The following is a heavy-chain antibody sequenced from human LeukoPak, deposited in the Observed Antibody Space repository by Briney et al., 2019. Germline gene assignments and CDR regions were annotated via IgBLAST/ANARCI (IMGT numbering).Heavy chain of an antibody. CDR3: AVAYDGAEGYFDL. V-gene: IGHV1-46*01. CDR2: INPSGGST. J-gene: IGHJ2*01. CDR1: GYTFTSYY. D-gene: IGHD3-22*01. Sequence: GASVKVSCKASGYTFTSYYMHWVRQAPGQGLEWMGIINPSGGSTSYAQKFQGRVTMTRDTSTSTAYMELTSLRPEDTAVYYCAVAYDGAEGYFDLWGRGTLVTVSS.